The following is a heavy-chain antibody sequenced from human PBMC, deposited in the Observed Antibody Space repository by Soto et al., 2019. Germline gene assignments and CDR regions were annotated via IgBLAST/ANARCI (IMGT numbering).Heavy chain of an antibody. J-gene: IGHJ3*02. CDR3: ARAYLEEGLWFGELFSAFDI. CDR2: IYYSGST. CDR1: GGSISSGGYY. D-gene: IGHD3-10*01. V-gene: IGHV4-31*03. Sequence: PSETLSLTCTVSGGSISSGGYYWSWIRQHPGKGLEWIGYIYYSGSTYYNPSLKSRVTISVDTSKNQFFLKLSSVTAADMAVYYCARAYLEEGLWFGELFSAFDIWGQGTMVTVSS.